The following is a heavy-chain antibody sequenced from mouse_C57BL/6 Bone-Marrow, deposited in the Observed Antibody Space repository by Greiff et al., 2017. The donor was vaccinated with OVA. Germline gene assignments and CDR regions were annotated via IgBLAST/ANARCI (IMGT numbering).Heavy chain of an antibody. V-gene: IGHV7-3*01. J-gene: IGHJ2*01. Sequence: EVMLVESGGGLVQPGGSLSLSCAASGFTFTDYYMSWVRQPPGKALEWLGFIRNKANGYTTEYSASVKGRFTISRDNSQSILSLQMNALRAEDSATYYCARYNGDYVDYWGQGTTLTVSS. CDR1: GFTFTDYY. CDR3: ARYNGDYVDY. D-gene: IGHD1-1*02. CDR2: IRNKANGYTT.